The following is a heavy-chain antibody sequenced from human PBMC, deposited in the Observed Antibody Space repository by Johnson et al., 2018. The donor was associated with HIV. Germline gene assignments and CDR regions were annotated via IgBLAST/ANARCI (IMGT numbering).Heavy chain of an antibody. CDR1: GFTFSDYA. D-gene: IGHD5-18*01. CDR3: ARGGRGYSYSYAFDI. CDR2: ISSNGGST. V-gene: IGHV3-64*01. J-gene: IGHJ3*02. Sequence: EQLVESGGDLVQPGGSLRLSCVGSGFTFSDYAMHWVRQAPGKGLEYVSAISSNGGSTYYANSVKGRFTISRDNSKNTLYLQMGSLRAEDMAVYYCARGGRGYSYSYAFDIWGQGTMVTVSS.